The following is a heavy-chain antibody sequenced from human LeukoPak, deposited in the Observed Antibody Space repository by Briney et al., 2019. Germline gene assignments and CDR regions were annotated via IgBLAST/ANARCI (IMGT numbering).Heavy chain of an antibody. CDR3: ARDSTSGGFDF. CDR2: ISSSGRNT. D-gene: IGHD3-10*01. CDR1: GFTFSDYY. J-gene: IGHJ4*02. V-gene: IGHV3-11*04. Sequence: GGSLRLSCAASGFTFSDYYMSWIRQAPGKGLEWVSHISSSGRNTYYADCSKGRFTISRDNAKNSLYLQMNSLRAEDTAVYYCARDSTSGGFDFWGQGTLDTVSS.